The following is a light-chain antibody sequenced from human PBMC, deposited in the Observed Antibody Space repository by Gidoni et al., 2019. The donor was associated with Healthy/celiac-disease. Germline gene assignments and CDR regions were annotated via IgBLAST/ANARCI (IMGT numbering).Light chain of an antibody. V-gene: IGKV3-15*01. CDR3: QQYNNWPPLT. CDR1: QSVSSN. Sequence: EIGKAAVPANLSVSPGERATLSCRASQSVSSNLAWYQQKPGQAPRLLIYGASTRATGIPARFSGSGSGTEFTLTISSLQSEDFAVYYCQQYNNWPPLTFGGGTKVEIK. J-gene: IGKJ4*01. CDR2: GAS.